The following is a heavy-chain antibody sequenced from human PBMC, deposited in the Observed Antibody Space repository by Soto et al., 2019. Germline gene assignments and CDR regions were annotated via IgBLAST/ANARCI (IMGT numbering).Heavy chain of an antibody. Sequence: ASVKVSCKVSGYTFMSYDFNWVRQATGQGLEWMGWMNPNTGNTGYAQKFQGRVTMTRDTSISTAYMELSSLRSEDTAVYYCARQWELSGYYYGMEVRGKGTTVTDSS. CDR3: ARQWELSGYYYGMEV. CDR1: GYTFMSYD. CDR2: MNPNTGNT. J-gene: IGHJ6*04. D-gene: IGHD1-26*01. V-gene: IGHV1-8*01.